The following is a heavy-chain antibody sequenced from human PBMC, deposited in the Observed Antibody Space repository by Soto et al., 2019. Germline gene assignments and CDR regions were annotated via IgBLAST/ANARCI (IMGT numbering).Heavy chain of an antibody. CDR3: ARSPPRVEKNNYAGGWFDP. Sequence: ASVKVSCKASGYPFTKYDINWVRQATGQGLEWMGWINPNSGNTGYSQKFQGRVTMTRNTSISTAYMELSSLRFDDAAVYYCARSPPRVEKNNYAGGWFDPWGQGTLVTVSS. V-gene: IGHV1-8*01. J-gene: IGHJ5*02. CDR2: INPNSGNT. D-gene: IGHD4-4*01. CDR1: GYPFTKYD.